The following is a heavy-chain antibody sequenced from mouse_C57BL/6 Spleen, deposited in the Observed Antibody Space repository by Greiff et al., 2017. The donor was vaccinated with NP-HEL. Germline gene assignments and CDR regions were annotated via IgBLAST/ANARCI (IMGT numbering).Heavy chain of an antibody. V-gene: IGHV1-52*01. Sequence: VQLQQPGAELVRPGSSVKLSCKASGYTFTSYWMHWVKQRPIQGLEWIGNIDPYDSETNYNQKFKDKATLTVDKSSSTAYMQLSSLTSEDSAVYYCARYGNSYAMDYWGQGTSVTVSS. J-gene: IGHJ4*01. CDR2: IDPYDSET. D-gene: IGHD2-1*01. CDR1: GYTFTSYW. CDR3: ARYGNSYAMDY.